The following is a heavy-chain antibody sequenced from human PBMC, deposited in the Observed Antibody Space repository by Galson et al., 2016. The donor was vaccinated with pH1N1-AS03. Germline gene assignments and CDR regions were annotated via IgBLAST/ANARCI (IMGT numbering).Heavy chain of an antibody. CDR2: IGRESSPI. J-gene: IGHJ4*02. D-gene: IGHD3-22*01. CDR3: ARRYYDSRGHPLDW. V-gene: IGHV3-21*04. CDR1: GFIFSTYS. Sequence: SLRLSCAGSGFIFSTYSMIWVRQAPGKGLEWVSSIGRESSPIVYADSVKGRFTTSRDTAKNSLYLQMNSLRVEDTAVYYCARRYYDSRGHPLDWWGQGALVTVSS.